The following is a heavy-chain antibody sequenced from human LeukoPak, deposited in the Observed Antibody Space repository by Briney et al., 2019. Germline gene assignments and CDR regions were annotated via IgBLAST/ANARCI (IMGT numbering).Heavy chain of an antibody. CDR2: IYHSGST. J-gene: IGHJ4*02. V-gene: IGHV4-38-2*02. D-gene: IGHD2-15*01. CDR1: CYSISSGYY. CDR3: ARLSLHCSGGRCYRGAFDS. Sequence: SETLSLTCTVYCYSISSGYYRGWIRHPPGKGLEWIGSIYHSGSTYYNPSLKSRVTISVDTSKNQFSLKLSSVTAADTAVYYCARLSLHCSGGRCYRGAFDSWGQGTLVTVSS.